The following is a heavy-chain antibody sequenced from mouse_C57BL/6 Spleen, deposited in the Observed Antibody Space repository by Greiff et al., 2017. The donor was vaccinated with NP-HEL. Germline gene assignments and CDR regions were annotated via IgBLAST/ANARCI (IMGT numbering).Heavy chain of an antibody. CDR3: ARDDGYSSLSPY. CDR1: GYTFTSYW. CDR2: IDPSDSET. Sequence: QVQLQQPGAELVRPGSSVKLSCKASGYTFTSYWMHWVKQRPIQGLEWIGNIDPSDSETHYNQKFKDKATLTVDKSSSTAYMQLSSLTSEDSAVYYCARDDGYSSLSPYWGQGTLVTVSA. D-gene: IGHD2-3*01. J-gene: IGHJ3*01. V-gene: IGHV1-52*01.